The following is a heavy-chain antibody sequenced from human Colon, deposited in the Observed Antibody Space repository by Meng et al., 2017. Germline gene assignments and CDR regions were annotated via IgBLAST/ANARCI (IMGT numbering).Heavy chain of an antibody. CDR2: ITGDGHQT. Sequence: ESLKISCAASGFNFNTFAMMWVRRAPGKGLEWVATITGDGHQTFYTESVRGRFTISRDNSKDTVFLHLNSLRAEDTAIYYCAKGVANDMVDWFDPWGQGTQVTVSS. D-gene: IGHD3-10*01. V-gene: IGHV3-23*01. J-gene: IGHJ5*02. CDR3: AKGVANDMVDWFDP. CDR1: GFNFNTFA.